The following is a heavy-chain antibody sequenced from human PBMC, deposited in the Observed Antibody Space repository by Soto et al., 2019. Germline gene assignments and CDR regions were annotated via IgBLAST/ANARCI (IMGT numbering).Heavy chain of an antibody. CDR2: IFTSGNT. CDR3: ASGRLVSRYYGLDV. CDR1: GGSMNDYY. D-gene: IGHD6-6*01. Sequence: QVQLQESGPGLVKPSETLSLTCTVSGGSMNDYYWSWIRQPAGKGLEWIGRIFTSGNTNYNPSLRSRLTRSVERATNQVSLRLTSGTAADTAVYYGASGRLVSRYYGLDVWGQGSTGTVSS. J-gene: IGHJ6*01. V-gene: IGHV4-4*07.